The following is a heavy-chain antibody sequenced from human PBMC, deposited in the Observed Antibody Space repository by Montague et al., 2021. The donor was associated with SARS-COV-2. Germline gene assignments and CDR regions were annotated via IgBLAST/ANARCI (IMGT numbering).Heavy chain of an antibody. CDR3: ARTTTRMLYPENALDI. Sequence: CAISGDSVSSNTVTWNWIRQSPSRGLEWLGRTYYRSKWYHDYAISLKSRITINPDTSKNQFSLQLSSMAPEDTAVFYCARTTTRMLYPENALDIWGQGTMVTVSS. CDR2: TYYRSKWYH. D-gene: IGHD2-15*01. CDR1: GDSVSSNTVT. V-gene: IGHV6-1*01. J-gene: IGHJ3*02.